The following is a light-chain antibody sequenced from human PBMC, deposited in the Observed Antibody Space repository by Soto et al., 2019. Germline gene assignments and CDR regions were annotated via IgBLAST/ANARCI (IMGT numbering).Light chain of an antibody. CDR1: QSVASH. J-gene: IGKJ5*01. CDR2: GAS. V-gene: IGKV3-15*01. CDR3: HQYNDWPSIT. Sequence: EIVMTQSPATLSASPGESATLSCRASQSVASHLAWYQQKPGQAPRLLIFGASVRATGIPARFSGSGSGTEFVLTIDSLQSEDFAVYYCHQYNDWPSITFGQGTRLEI.